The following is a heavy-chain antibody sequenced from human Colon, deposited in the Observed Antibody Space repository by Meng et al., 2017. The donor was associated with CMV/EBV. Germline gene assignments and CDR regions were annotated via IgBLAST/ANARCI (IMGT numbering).Heavy chain of an antibody. CDR3: ARGSSSTMFGDYYYGMDV. CDR2: INPNSGGT. Sequence: ASVKVSCKASGYTFTGYYMHWVRQAPGQGLEWMGWINPNSGGTNYAQKFQGRVTMTTDTSTSTAYMELRSLRSDDTAVYYCARGSSSTMFGDYYYGMDVWGQGTTVTVSS. CDR1: GYTFTGYY. V-gene: IGHV1-2*02. D-gene: IGHD3-3*01. J-gene: IGHJ6*02.